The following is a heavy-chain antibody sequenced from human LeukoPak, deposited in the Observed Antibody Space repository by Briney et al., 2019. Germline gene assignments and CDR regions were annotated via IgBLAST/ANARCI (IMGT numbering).Heavy chain of an antibody. CDR1: GFSFSSYG. D-gene: IGHD1-26*01. J-gene: IGHJ4*02. V-gene: IGHV3-30*02. CDR2: IRYGGSNK. Sequence: GGSLRLSCAASGFSFSSYGMHWVRQAPGKGLEWVAFIRYGGSNKYYADSLRGRFTISRNNSKNTLYLQMNSLRAEDTAVNYCANWGGEGELLRTIGQGLSDYWGQGTLVTVSS. CDR3: ANWGGEGELLRTIGQGLSDY.